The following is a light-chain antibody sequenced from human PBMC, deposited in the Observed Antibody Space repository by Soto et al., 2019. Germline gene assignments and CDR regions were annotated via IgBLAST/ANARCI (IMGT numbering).Light chain of an antibody. CDR2: DAS. V-gene: IGKV3-11*01. J-gene: IGKJ1*01. CDR3: QHYSTVWA. CDR1: QSVSSQ. Sequence: EIVLTQSPATLSLSPGERASLSCRASQSVSSQLAWYQQRPGQAPRLLIFDASSLESGVPSRFSGSGSGTEFTLTISSLQPDDFATYYCQHYSTVWAFGQGTKVDIK.